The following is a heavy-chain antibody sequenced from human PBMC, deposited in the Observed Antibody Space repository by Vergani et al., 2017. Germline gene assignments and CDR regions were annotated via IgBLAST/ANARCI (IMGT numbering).Heavy chain of an antibody. J-gene: IGHJ6*02. D-gene: IGHD3-10*01. CDR2: IYTSGST. V-gene: IGHV4-61*02. Sequence: QVQLQESGPGLVKPSQTLSLTCTVSGGSISSGSYYWRWIRPPAGKGLEWIGRIYTSGSTNYNPSLKSRVTISVDTSKNQFSLKLSSVTAADTAVYYCARERVTMFRGVIICYYGMDVWGQGTTVTVSS. CDR3: ARERVTMFRGVIICYYGMDV. CDR1: GGSISSGSYY.